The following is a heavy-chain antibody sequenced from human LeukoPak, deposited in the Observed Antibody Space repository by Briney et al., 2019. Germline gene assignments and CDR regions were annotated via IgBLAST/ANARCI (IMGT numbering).Heavy chain of an antibody. V-gene: IGHV4-61*02. Sequence: PSQTLSLTCTVSGGSISSGSYYWSWTRQPAGKGLEWIGRIYTSGSTNYNPSLKSRVTISVDTSKNQFSLKLSSVTAADTAVYYCAGPSRGGYYYYYMDVWGKGTTVTISS. CDR1: GGSISSGSYY. J-gene: IGHJ6*03. D-gene: IGHD3-10*01. CDR3: AGPSRGGYYYYYMDV. CDR2: IYTSGST.